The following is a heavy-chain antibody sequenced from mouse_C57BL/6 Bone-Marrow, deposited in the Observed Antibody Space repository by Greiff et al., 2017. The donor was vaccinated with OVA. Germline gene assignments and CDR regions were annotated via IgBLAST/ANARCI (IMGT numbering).Heavy chain of an antibody. J-gene: IGHJ3*01. CDR1: GYAFTNYL. Sequence: VQLQESGAELVRPGTSVKVSCKASGYAFTNYLIEWVKQRPGQGLEWIGVINPGRGGTNYNEKFKGKATLTADKSSSTAYMQLSSLTSEDSAVYFCARGRLRAWFAYWGQGTLVTVSA. D-gene: IGHD2-4*01. CDR2: INPGRGGT. V-gene: IGHV1-54*01. CDR3: ARGRLRAWFAY.